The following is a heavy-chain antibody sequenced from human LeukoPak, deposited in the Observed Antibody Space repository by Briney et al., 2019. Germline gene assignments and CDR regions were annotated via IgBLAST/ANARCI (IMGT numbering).Heavy chain of an antibody. CDR1: GDSISSGYY. J-gene: IGHJ6*03. V-gene: IGHV4-38-2*02. D-gene: IGHD2-2*01. Sequence: SETLSLTCTVSGDSISSGYYWGWIRQPPGKGLEWIGSIYHSGSTYYNPSLKSRVTISVDTSKNQFSLKLSSLTAAGTAVYYCARCSVVVPAASSRERPAYYYYYMDVWGKGTTVTVSS. CDR2: IYHSGST. CDR3: ARCSVVVPAASSRERPAYYYYYMDV.